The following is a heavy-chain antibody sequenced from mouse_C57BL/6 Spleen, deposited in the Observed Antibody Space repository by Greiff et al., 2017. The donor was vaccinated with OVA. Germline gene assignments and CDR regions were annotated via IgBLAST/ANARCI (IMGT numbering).Heavy chain of an antibody. CDR3: AEEGMTTVVAN. CDR2: IYPGDGDT. CDR1: GYAFSSSW. D-gene: IGHD1-1*01. Sequence: QVQLQQSGPELVKPGASVKISCKASGYAFSSSWMNWVKQRPGKGLEWIGRIYPGDGDTNYNGKFKGKATLTADKSSSTAYMQLSSLTSEDSAVYFCAEEGMTTVVANWGQGTTLTVSS. J-gene: IGHJ2*01. V-gene: IGHV1-82*01.